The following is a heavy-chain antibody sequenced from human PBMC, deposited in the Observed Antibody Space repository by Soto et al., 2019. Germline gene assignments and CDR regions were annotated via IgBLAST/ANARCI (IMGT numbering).Heavy chain of an antibody. Sequence: GGSLRLSCAASGFTFSSYAMHWVRQAPGKGLEYVSAISSNGGSTYYANSVKGRFTISRDNSKNTLYLQMGSLRAEDMAVYYCARSLWGYFDYWGQGTLVTVSS. V-gene: IGHV3-64*01. CDR3: ARSLWGYFDY. J-gene: IGHJ4*02. CDR2: ISSNGGST. CDR1: GFTFSSYA. D-gene: IGHD1-26*01.